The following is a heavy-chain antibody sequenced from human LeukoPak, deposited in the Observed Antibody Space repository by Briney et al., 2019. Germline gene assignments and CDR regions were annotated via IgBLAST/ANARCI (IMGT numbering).Heavy chain of an antibody. CDR3: ARDNTPFADY. J-gene: IGHJ4*02. D-gene: IGHD2-2*02. V-gene: IGHV3-30*09. CDR2: ISYDGSNK. Sequence: VRSLRLSCAAPRFTFSSYDMHCVRQAPGEGLERGAVISYDGSNKYYADSVKGRFANSRDNSKNTVYLQINSLRVEDTAVYYCARDNTPFADYWGQGTLVTVSS. CDR1: RFTFSSYD.